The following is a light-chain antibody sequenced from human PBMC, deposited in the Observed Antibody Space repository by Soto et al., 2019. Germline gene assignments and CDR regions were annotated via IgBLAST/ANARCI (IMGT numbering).Light chain of an antibody. J-gene: IGKJ1*01. Sequence: EIVLTQSPGTLSLSPGERATLSCRASQSVSNNYLAWYQQKPGQAPTLLIYGASNRATGIPDRFSGSGSGTDFTLTISRLEPEDFAVYYCQQYGSSGTFGQETSWKSN. CDR3: QQYGSSGT. CDR2: GAS. V-gene: IGKV3-20*01. CDR1: QSVSNNY.